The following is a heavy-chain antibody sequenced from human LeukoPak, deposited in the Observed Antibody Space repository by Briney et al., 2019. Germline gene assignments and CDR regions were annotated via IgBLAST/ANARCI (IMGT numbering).Heavy chain of an antibody. CDR2: INAGNGNT. J-gene: IGHJ6*02. D-gene: IGHD3-10*01. V-gene: IGHV1-3*01. CDR1: GYTFTSYA. Sequence: ASVKVSCKASGYTFTSYAMHWVRQAPGQRLECMGWINAGNGNTKYSQKFQGRVTITRDTSASTAYMELSSLRSEDTAVYYCARLSGVRGVLHLYGMDVWGQGTTVTVSS. CDR3: ARLSGVRGVLHLYGMDV.